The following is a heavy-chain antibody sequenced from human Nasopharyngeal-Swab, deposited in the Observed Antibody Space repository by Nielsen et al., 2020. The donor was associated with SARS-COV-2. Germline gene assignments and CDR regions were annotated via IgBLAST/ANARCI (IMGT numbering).Heavy chain of an antibody. CDR2: IRSKGNNYAT. CDR3: TRCGGGCYSGRDY. CDR1: GFTFSDSA. J-gene: IGHJ4*02. V-gene: IGHV3-73*01. D-gene: IGHD2-15*01. Sequence: GESLKLSCAASGFTFSDSAIHWVRRASGEGLDWVARIRSKGNNYATAYSASVKGRFIIFRDDPTNTAYLQMNSLKTEDTAMYYCTRCGGGCYSGRDYWGQGTLVTVSS.